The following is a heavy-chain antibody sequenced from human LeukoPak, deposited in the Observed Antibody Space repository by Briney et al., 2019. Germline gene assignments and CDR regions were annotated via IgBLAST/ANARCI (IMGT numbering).Heavy chain of an antibody. CDR2: ISSTTSYI. D-gene: IGHD4-23*01. V-gene: IGHV3-21*04. Sequence: PGGSLRLSCAVSGFTFSGFWMSWSRQAPGQGLEWVSSISSTTSYIYYADSVKGRFTISRDNSKNTLYLQMNGLRAEDTAVYYCAKDLGSVVTPPSLDYWGQGTLVTVSS. CDR3: AKDLGSVVTPPSLDY. CDR1: GFTFSGFW. J-gene: IGHJ4*02.